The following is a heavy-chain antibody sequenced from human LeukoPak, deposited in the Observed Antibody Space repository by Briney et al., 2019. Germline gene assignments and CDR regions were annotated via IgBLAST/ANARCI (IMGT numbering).Heavy chain of an antibody. Sequence: PGRSLRLSCAASGLTFSSYAMHWVRQAPGKGLEWVALISYDGRNKYYADSVKGRFTISRDNSKNTLYLQMDSLRLEDTAVYYCATDRGVGSTCLDYWGQGTLVTVSS. CDR1: GLTFSSYA. J-gene: IGHJ4*02. V-gene: IGHV3-30*04. CDR2: ISYDGRNK. CDR3: ATDRGVGSTCLDY. D-gene: IGHD1-26*01.